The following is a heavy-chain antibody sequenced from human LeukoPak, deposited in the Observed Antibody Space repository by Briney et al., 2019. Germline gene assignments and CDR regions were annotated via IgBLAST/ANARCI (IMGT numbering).Heavy chain of an antibody. D-gene: IGHD3-10*01. Sequence: GGSLRLSCAASGFTVSSNYMSWVRQAPGKGLEWVSVIYSGGSTYYADSVKGRFTISRDNAKNSLYLQMNSLRAEDTAVYYCARGLRSDYHGSGSHDAFDIWGQGTMVTVSS. CDR2: IYSGGST. V-gene: IGHV3-53*01. CDR1: GFTVSSNY. CDR3: ARGLRSDYHGSGSHDAFDI. J-gene: IGHJ3*02.